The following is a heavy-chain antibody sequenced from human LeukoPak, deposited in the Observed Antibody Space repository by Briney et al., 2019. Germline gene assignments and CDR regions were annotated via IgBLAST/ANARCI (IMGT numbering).Heavy chain of an antibody. CDR3: VRDRGGSYYFDI. D-gene: IGHD1-26*01. CDR2: IYHSGST. J-gene: IGHJ3*02. V-gene: IGHV4-4*02. CDR1: GGSISSSNW. Sequence: SGTLSLTCAVSGGSISSSNWWSWVRQPPGKGLEWIGEIYHSGSTNYNPSLKSRVTISVDTSKKQFSLKLSSVTAADTAVYYCVRDRGGSYYFDIWGQGTMVTVSS.